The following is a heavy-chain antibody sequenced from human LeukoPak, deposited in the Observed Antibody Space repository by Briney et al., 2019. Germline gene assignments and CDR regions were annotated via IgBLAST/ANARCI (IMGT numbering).Heavy chain of an antibody. D-gene: IGHD2-15*01. V-gene: IGHV3-23*01. CDR3: AQAEKRVSGHRFQH. CDR2: INGGGVNT. Sequence: PGGSPRLSCAASGFTFSSYAMSWVRQAPGKGLEWVSTINGGGVNTHYADSVGGRFTISRDNSKNTLYLQMNSLRADDTAVYYCAQAEKRVSGHRFQHWGQGILVTVSS. CDR1: GFTFSSYA. J-gene: IGHJ1*01.